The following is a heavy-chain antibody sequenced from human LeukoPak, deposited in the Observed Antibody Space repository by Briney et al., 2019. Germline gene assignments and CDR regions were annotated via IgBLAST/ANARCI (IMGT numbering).Heavy chain of an antibody. CDR2: ISMDGVNT. CDR3: VKGRRRGYAYGTLES. V-gene: IGHV3-43*01. J-gene: IGHJ4*02. CDR1: GFTFDYYT. Sequence: GGSLRLSCAASGFTFDYYTMYWVRQAPEKGLEWVSLISMDGVNTFYADSVKGRFTISRDNNKNSLYLQMNGLRTDDTGLYYCVKGRRRGYAYGTLESWGQGTLVTVSS. D-gene: IGHD5-18*01.